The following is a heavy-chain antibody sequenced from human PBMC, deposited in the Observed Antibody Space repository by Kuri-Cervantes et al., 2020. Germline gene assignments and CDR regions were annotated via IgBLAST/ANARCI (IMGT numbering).Heavy chain of an antibody. V-gene: IGHV1-69*05. D-gene: IGHD3-10*01. CDR3: ARQQLLWFGELETTRGTWFDP. J-gene: IGHJ5*02. CDR1: GYTFTSYA. CDR2: IIPIFGTA. Sequence: SVKVSCNASGYTFTSYAISWVRQAPGQGLEWMGGIIPIFGTANYAQKFQGRVTITTDESTSTAYMELSSLRSEDTAVYYCARQQLLWFGELETTRGTWFDPWGQGTLVTVSS.